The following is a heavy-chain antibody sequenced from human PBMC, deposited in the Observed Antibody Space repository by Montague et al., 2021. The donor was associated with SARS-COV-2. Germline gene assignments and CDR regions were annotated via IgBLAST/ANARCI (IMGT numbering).Heavy chain of an antibody. V-gene: IGHV4-34*01. CDR3: ARGSDPLGSSSWYYYHYYMDV. J-gene: IGHJ6*03. CDR1: GGSFSGYY. D-gene: IGHD6-13*01. CDR2: INHSGST. Sequence: SETLSLTCAVYGGSFSGYYWSWIRQPPGKGLEWIGEINHSGSTNYNPSLKSRVTISVDTSKNQFSLKLSSVTAADTAVYYCARGSDPLGSSSWYYYHYYMDVWGKGTTVTVSS.